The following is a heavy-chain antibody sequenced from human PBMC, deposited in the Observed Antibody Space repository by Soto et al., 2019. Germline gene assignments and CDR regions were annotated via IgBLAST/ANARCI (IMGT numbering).Heavy chain of an antibody. Sequence: HPGGSLRLSCAASGFTFSSYAMHWVRQAPGKGLEWVAVISYDGSNKYYADSVKGRFTISRDNSKNTLYLQMNSLRAEDTAVYYCARGGSRLRGYSYGPQAIWGQGTLVTVSS. CDR2: ISYDGSNK. V-gene: IGHV3-30-3*01. CDR3: ARGGSRLRGYSYGPQAI. J-gene: IGHJ4*02. D-gene: IGHD5-18*01. CDR1: GFTFSSYA.